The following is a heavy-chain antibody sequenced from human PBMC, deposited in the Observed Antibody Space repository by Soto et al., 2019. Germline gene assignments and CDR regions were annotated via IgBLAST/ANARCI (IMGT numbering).Heavy chain of an antibody. D-gene: IGHD3-9*01. J-gene: IGHJ6*02. Sequence: ASVQVSCKASGYTFTSYGISWVRQAPGQGLEWMGWISAYNGNTNYAQKLQGRVTMTTDKSTSTAYMELRSLRPDDTAVYYCARVNFVWCASNNYYYGMDVWGQGTTVTVSS. CDR1: GYTFTSYG. CDR2: ISAYNGNT. CDR3: ARVNFVWCASNNYYYGMDV. V-gene: IGHV1-18*01.